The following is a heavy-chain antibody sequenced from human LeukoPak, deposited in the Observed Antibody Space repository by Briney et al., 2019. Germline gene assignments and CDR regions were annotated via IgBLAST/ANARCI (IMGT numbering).Heavy chain of an antibody. CDR3: AKPKFGSSWGGFDI. D-gene: IGHD6-13*01. CDR2: ISGSGVIT. Sequence: PGGSLRLSCAASGFTFSSYAMSWVRQAPGKGLEWVSAISGSGVITYYADSVKGRLTISRDNSKNTLYLQMNSLRAEDTAVYYCAKPKFGSSWGGFDIWGQGTMVTVSS. CDR1: GFTFSSYA. V-gene: IGHV3-23*01. J-gene: IGHJ3*02.